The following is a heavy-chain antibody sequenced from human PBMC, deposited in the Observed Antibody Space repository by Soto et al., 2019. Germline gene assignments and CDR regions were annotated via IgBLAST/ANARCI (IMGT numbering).Heavy chain of an antibody. Sequence: QVQLQESGPGLVKPSGTLSLTCAVSGGSISSSNWWSWVRQPPGKGLEWIGEIYHSGSTNYNPSPKRRVTISVDKTKSQFALKLGSVTAADTAVYYCARRYCSGGSCSYFDYWGQGTLVTVSS. V-gene: IGHV4-4*02. J-gene: IGHJ4*02. CDR1: GGSISSSNW. D-gene: IGHD2-15*01. CDR2: IYHSGST. CDR3: ARRYCSGGSCSYFDY.